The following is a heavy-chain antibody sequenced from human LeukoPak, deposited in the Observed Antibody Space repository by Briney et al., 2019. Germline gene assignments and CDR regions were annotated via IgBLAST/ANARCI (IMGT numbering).Heavy chain of an antibody. CDR3: ASLSPLDCSSTSCYPVYYMDV. J-gene: IGHJ6*03. CDR1: GGSISSSSYY. Sequence: SETLSLTCTVSGGSISSSSYYWGWIRQPPGKGLEWIGEIYHSGSTNYNPSLKSRVTISVDKSKNQFSLKLSSVTAADTAVYYCASLSPLDCSSTSCYPVYYMDVWGKGTTVTVSS. D-gene: IGHD2-2*01. V-gene: IGHV4-39*07. CDR2: IYHSGST.